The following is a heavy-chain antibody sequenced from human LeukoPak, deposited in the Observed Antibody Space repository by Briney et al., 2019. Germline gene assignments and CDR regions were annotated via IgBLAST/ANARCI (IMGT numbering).Heavy chain of an antibody. CDR3: ARKLGYRGSFHI. V-gene: IGHV4-39*01. J-gene: IGHJ3*02. Sequence: SETLSLTCTVSGDSISSNAYYWGWIRQPPGKGLEWIANIYYSGSTYDNPSLKSRVTISIDTSKNQFSLKLSSVTAADTAVYYCARKLGYRGSFHIWGQGTMVTVSS. D-gene: IGHD5-24*01. CDR2: IYYSGST. CDR1: GDSISSNAYY.